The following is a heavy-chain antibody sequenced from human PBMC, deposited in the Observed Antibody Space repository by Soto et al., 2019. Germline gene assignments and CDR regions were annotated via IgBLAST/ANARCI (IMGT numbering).Heavy chain of an antibody. V-gene: IGHV4-4*02. CDR1: DFSITNDNW. J-gene: IGHJ4*02. D-gene: IGHD5-12*01. CDR3: TKNSAYALDY. Sequence: VRLQESGPGLVKPSETLSLTCDVSDFSITNDNWWSWVRQPPGEGLEWIGELHHIGYTTYNPSLASRVTMSVDTSKNQFFLKLNSVPAADTAVYYCTKNSAYALDYWGQGTLVTVSS. CDR2: LHHIGYT.